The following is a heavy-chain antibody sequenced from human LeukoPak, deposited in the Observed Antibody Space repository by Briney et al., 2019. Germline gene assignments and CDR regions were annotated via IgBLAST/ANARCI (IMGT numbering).Heavy chain of an antibody. CDR2: INGDGSTT. V-gene: IGHV3-74*01. D-gene: IGHD6-19*01. CDR1: GFTFSSCW. J-gene: IGHJ5*01. Sequence: GGSLRLSCTASGFTFSSCWMYWVRQAPGKGLVWVSHINGDGSTTIYADSVKGRFTISRDNAKNSLYLQMNSLGAEDTAVYYCARDEVAVPGGDSWGQGTLVTVSS. CDR3: ARDEVAVPGGDS.